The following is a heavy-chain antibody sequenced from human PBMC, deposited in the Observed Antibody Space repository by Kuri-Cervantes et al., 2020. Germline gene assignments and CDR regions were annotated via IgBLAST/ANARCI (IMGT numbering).Heavy chain of an antibody. CDR1: GFTFGDYA. Sequence: SLKISCAASGFTFGDYAMHWVRQAPGKGLEWVSGISGNSGSIDYADSVKGRFTISRDNAKNTLYLQMNSLRAEDTALYYCAKETYYDFWSGFNYYGMDVWGQGTTVTVSS. J-gene: IGHJ6*02. CDR3: AKETYYDFWSGFNYYGMDV. V-gene: IGHV3-9*01. D-gene: IGHD3-3*01. CDR2: ISGNSGSI.